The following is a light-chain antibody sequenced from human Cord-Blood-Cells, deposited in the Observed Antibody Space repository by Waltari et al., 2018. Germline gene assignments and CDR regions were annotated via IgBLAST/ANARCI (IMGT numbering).Light chain of an antibody. J-gene: IGKJ2*01. CDR2: GAS. V-gene: IGKV3-15*01. CDR3: QQYNNWPYT. CDR1: QSVSSN. Sequence: EIVMTQSPDTLSVSPGERATSSCRASQSVSSNLAWYQQKPGQAPRLLIYGASTRATGIPARFSGSRSGTEFTLTISSLQSEDFAVYYCQQYNNWPYTFGQGTKLEIK.